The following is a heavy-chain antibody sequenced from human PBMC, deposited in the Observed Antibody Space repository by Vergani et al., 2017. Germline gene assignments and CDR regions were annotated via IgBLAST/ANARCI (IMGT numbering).Heavy chain of an antibody. D-gene: IGHD6-19*01. J-gene: IGHJ6*03. CDR2: MSSSGRTI. CDR3: ARLAVAGYYMDV. V-gene: IGHV3-11*01. Sequence: QVQLVESGGGLVKTGGSLRLSCAASGFTFSDYYMSWIRQAPGKGLEWVSYMSSSGRTIYYADSVKGRFTISRDNAKNSLCLQMNSLRAEDTAVYYCARLAVAGYYMDVWGKGTTVTVSS. CDR1: GFTFSDYY.